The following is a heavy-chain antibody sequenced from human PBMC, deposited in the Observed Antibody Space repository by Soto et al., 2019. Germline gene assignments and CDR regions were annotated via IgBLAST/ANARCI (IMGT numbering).Heavy chain of an antibody. J-gene: IGHJ6*02. CDR1: GFTFSTYS. D-gene: IGHD6-6*01. CDR3: ARGGSSSDNGMDV. CDR2: MSSRSLTI. Sequence: EVQLVESGGGLVQPGGSLRVSCAASGFTFSTYSMNWVRQAPGKGLEWVSYMSSRSLTIYYTDSVKGRFTISRDNAKNSLYLQMNSLRDEDTALYYCARGGSSSDNGMDVWGQGTTVTVSS. V-gene: IGHV3-48*02.